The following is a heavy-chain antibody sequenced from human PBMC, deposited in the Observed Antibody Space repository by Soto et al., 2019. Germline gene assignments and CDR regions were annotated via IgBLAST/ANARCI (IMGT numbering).Heavy chain of an antibody. CDR2: ISHDGNYK. CDR1: GFTFSDYG. J-gene: IGHJ4*02. Sequence: QLVESGGGVVQPGRSLRLSCAASGFTFSDYGMHWVRQAPGKGLEWVALISHDGNYKYYADSVKGRFTISRDNSRNTLYPQVNSLRAEDTALYYCAKVRERFLEWLFPSYWGQGTLVTVSS. D-gene: IGHD3-3*01. V-gene: IGHV3-30*18. CDR3: AKVRERFLEWLFPSY.